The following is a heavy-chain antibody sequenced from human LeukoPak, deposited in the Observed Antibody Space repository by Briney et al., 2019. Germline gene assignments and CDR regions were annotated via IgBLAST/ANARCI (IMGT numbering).Heavy chain of an antibody. V-gene: IGHV3-7*01. J-gene: IGHJ6*03. CDR2: IKQDGSEK. CDR3: ARVAYCSSTSCYRYYYYMDV. D-gene: IGHD2-2*01. Sequence: GSLRLSCAASGFTFSSYWMSWVRQAPGKGLEWVANIKQDGSEKYYVDSVKGRFTISRDNAKNSLYLQMNSLRAEDTAVYYCARVAYCSSTSCYRYYYYMDVWGKGTTVTVSS. CDR1: GFTFSSYW.